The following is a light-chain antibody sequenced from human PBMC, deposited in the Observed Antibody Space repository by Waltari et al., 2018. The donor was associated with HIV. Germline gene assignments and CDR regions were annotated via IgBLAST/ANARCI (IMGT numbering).Light chain of an antibody. Sequence: QSVLTQPPSASGTPGHRVTISCSGSSSNIGSYTVNWYQHLPATAPKLLIFRNSQRPSGVPDRFSASKSGTSASLAISGLQSEDEADYYCAAWDDSLNGYVFGTGTRVTVL. V-gene: IGLV1-44*01. J-gene: IGLJ1*01. CDR2: RNS. CDR3: AAWDDSLNGYV. CDR1: SSNIGSYT.